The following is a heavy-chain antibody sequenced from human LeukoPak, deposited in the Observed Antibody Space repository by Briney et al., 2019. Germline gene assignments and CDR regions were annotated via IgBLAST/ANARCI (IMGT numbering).Heavy chain of an antibody. CDR3: ARVLTGRDY. V-gene: IGHV3-11*06. D-gene: IGHD3-9*01. Sequence: GRFTISRDNAKNSLYLQMISLRAEDTAVYYCARVLTGRDYWGQGTLVTVSS. J-gene: IGHJ4*02.